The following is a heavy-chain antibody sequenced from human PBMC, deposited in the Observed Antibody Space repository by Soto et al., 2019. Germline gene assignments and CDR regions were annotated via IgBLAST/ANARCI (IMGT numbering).Heavy chain of an antibody. J-gene: IGHJ3*02. V-gene: IGHV4-34*01. CDR3: ARVERGTATTVVDAFDI. D-gene: IGHD1-1*01. CDR2: MSHRGGT. CDR1: GGSVNSGNYY. Sequence: VQLQQWGAGLLKPSETLSLTCAVFGGSVNSGNYYWSWIRQPPGKGLEWIGEMSHRGGTHFNPSLQSRVTISVDTSKNQFSLKMSSVTAADTALYDCARVERGTATTVVDAFDIWGPGTMVTVSS.